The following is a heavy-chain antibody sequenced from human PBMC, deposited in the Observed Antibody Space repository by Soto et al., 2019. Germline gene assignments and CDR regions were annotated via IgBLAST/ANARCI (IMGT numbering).Heavy chain of an antibody. Sequence: PGESLKISCKGPGYSFTNYWIGWVRQMPGKGLEWMGIIYPGDSDTRYSPSFQGHVTISADKSISTAYLQWSSLKASDTAMYYCARQDPYYYDSTTAFYFDYWGQGSLVTVSS. J-gene: IGHJ4*02. V-gene: IGHV5-51*01. D-gene: IGHD3-22*01. CDR1: GYSFTNYW. CDR3: ARQDPYYYDSTTAFYFDY. CDR2: IYPGDSDT.